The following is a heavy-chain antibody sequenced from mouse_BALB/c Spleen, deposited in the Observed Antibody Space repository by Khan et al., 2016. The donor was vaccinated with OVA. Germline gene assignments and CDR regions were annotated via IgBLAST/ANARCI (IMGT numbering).Heavy chain of an antibody. CDR3: ASERGRYYAMDY. CDR2: ISYSGST. Sequence: EVQLQESGPGLVKPSQSLSLTCTVAGYSITSDYAWNWIRQFPGNKLEWMGYISYSGSTGYNPSLKSRISITRATSKNQFFLQLNSVTTEDTATYYCASERGRYYAMDYWGQGTSVTVSS. CDR1: GYSITSDYA. V-gene: IGHV3-2*02. J-gene: IGHJ4*01. D-gene: IGHD4-1*01.